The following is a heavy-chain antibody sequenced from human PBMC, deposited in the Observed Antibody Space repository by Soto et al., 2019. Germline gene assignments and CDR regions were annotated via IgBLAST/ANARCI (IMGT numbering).Heavy chain of an antibody. CDR2: ISGSGGST. CDR1: GFTFSSCA. V-gene: IGHV3-23*01. D-gene: IGHD2-15*01. Sequence: PGGSLRLSCAASGFTFSSCAMSWVRQAPGKGLEWVSAISGSGGSTYYADSVKGRFTISRDNSKNTLYLQMNSLRAEDTAVYYCAKGGRGYCSGGSCYSGYYYYGMDVWGQGTTVTVSS. J-gene: IGHJ6*02. CDR3: AKGGRGYCSGGSCYSGYYYYGMDV.